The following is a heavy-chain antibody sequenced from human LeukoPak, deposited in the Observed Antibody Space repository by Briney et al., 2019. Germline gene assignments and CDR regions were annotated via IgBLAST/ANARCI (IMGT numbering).Heavy chain of an antibody. D-gene: IGHD3-22*01. CDR2: INPNSGGT. J-gene: IGHJ4*02. Sequence: GASVKVSCKASGYTFTGYYMHWVRQAPGQGLEWMGWINPNSGGTNYAQKFQGRVTMTRDTSISTAYMELSRLRSDDTAVYYCARASPTFLTMIVVDQGTELDYWGQGTLVTVSS. CDR3: ARASPTFLTMIVVDQGTELDY. V-gene: IGHV1-2*02. CDR1: GYTFTGYY.